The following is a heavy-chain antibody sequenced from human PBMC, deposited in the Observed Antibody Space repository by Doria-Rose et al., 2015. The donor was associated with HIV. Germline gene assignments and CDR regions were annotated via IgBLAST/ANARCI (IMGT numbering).Heavy chain of an antibody. CDR2: ISYDGSNK. V-gene: IGHV3-30*18. CDR1: GFTFSSYG. CDR3: AKAPDYRGYWYFDL. D-gene: IGHD4-4*01. J-gene: IGHJ2*01. Sequence: QVQLVQSGGGVVQPGRSLTLSCAASGFTFSSYGMHWVRQAPGKGLEWVTVISYDGSNKYYADSVNGRFTISRGNSKNTLYLQLNSLRAEDTAVYYCAKAPDYRGYWYFDLWGRGTLVTVSS.